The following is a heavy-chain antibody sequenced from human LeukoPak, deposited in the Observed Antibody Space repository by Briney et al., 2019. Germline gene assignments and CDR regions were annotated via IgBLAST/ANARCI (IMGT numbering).Heavy chain of an antibody. CDR3: TRENRHSSGWYGAFDI. Sequence: GGSLRLSCAASGFTFISYSINWVRQAPGKGLEWVGRIKSDTDGGTADYAAPVEGRFTISRDDSRNTLYLQMNNLKTEDTAVYYCTRENRHSSGWYGAFDIWGQGTLVTVSS. V-gene: IGHV3-15*01. CDR2: IKSDTDGGTA. D-gene: IGHD6-19*01. CDR1: GFTFISYS. J-gene: IGHJ3*02.